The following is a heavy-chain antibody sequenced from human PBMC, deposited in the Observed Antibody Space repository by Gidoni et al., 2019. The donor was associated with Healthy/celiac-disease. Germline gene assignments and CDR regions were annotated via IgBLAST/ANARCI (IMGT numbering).Heavy chain of an antibody. Sequence: ELQLVQPGAAVKKPGESLRISCKGSGYSFTSYCISWVRQMPGKGLEWMGRIDPSDSYTNYSPSFQGHVTISADKSISTAYLQWSSLKASDTAMYYCARRMVGVVAFDIWGQGTMVTVSS. J-gene: IGHJ3*02. D-gene: IGHD3-10*02. CDR1: GYSFTSYC. CDR2: IDPSDSYT. CDR3: ARRMVGVVAFDI. V-gene: IGHV5-10-1*03.